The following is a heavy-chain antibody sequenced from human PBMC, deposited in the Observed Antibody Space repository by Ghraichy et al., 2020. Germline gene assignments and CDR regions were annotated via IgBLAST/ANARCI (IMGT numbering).Heavy chain of an antibody. Sequence: GESLNISCVASGFSFSSYAMSWVRQAPGKGLDWVSGITGSGGSTYSADSVKGRFTISRDNSKNMLYLQMNSPRAEDTAVYYCARGTGYSYGKTALDYWGQGTLVTVSS. D-gene: IGHD5-18*01. CDR2: ITGSGGST. V-gene: IGHV3-23*01. CDR3: ARGTGYSYGKTALDY. J-gene: IGHJ4*02. CDR1: GFSFSSYA.